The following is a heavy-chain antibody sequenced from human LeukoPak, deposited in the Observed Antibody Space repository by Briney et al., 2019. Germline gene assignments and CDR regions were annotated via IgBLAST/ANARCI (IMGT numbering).Heavy chain of an antibody. CDR3: ARVIDDSSGYYYEPEYFQH. J-gene: IGHJ1*01. CDR2: INSDGSST. V-gene: IGHV3-74*01. Sequence: GGSLRLSCAASGFTFSSYWMHWVRHAPGKGLVWVSRINSDGSSTSYADSEKGRFTISRDNAKNTLYLQMNSLRAEDTAVYYCARVIDDSSGYYYEPEYFQHWGQGTLVTVSS. D-gene: IGHD3-22*01. CDR1: GFTFSSYW.